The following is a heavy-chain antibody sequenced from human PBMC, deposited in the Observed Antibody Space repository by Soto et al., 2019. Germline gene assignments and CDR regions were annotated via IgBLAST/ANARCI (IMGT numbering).Heavy chain of an antibody. V-gene: IGHV3-11*01. J-gene: IGHJ4*02. CDR3: ARSVRSSDYYFDY. CDR2: ISSSGSTI. CDR1: GFTFSDYY. D-gene: IGHD4-17*01. Sequence: SCAASGFTFSDYYMSWIRQAPGKGLEWVSYISSSGSTIYYADSVKGRFTISRDNAKNSLYLQMNSLRAEDTAVYYCARSVRSSDYYFDYWGQGTLVTVSS.